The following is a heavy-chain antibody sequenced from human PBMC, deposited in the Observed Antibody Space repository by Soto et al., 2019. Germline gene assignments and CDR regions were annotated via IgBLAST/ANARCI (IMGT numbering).Heavy chain of an antibody. Sequence: ASVKVSCKASGYTFTSYYMHWVRQAPGQGLEWMGWINPNSGGTNYAQKFQGWVTMTRDTSISTAYMELSRLRSDDTAVYYCARDADMGDTLGYCSGGSCWPNWFDPWGQGTLVTVSS. CDR2: INPNSGGT. CDR3: ARDADMGDTLGYCSGGSCWPNWFDP. J-gene: IGHJ5*02. CDR1: GYTFTSYY. D-gene: IGHD2-15*01. V-gene: IGHV1-2*04.